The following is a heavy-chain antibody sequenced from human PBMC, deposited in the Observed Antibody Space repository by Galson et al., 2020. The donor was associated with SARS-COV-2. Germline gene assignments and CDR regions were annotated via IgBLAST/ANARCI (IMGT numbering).Heavy chain of an antibody. CDR1: GTSISSGSYS. CDR2: ISHSGGT. Sequence: LSLTCAVSGTSISSGSYSWNWLRQPPGKGLEWIGYISHSGGTYYNPSLKSRVTISGDRSKNQFSLRLSSVTAADTAVYYCARLHYGEYAPEAFDIWGPGTRVTVAS. J-gene: IGHJ3*02. V-gene: IGHV4-30-2*01. CDR3: ARLHYGEYAPEAFDI. D-gene: IGHD4-17*01.